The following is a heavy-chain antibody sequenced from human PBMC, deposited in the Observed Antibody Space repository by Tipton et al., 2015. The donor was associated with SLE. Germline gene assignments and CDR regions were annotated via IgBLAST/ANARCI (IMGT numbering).Heavy chain of an antibody. CDR3: ARMGTYYYYGMDV. CDR1: GGSISSYY. Sequence: TLSLTCTVSGGSISSYYWSWIRQPPGKGLEWIGYIYYSGSTSYNPSLKSRVTISVDTSKNQFSLKLISVTAADTAVYYCARMGTYYYYGMDVWGKGTTVTVSS. D-gene: IGHD1-1*01. V-gene: IGHV4-59*01. J-gene: IGHJ6*04. CDR2: IYYSGST.